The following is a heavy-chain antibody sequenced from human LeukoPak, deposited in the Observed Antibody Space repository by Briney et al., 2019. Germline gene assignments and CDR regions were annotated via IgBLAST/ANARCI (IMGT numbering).Heavy chain of an antibody. CDR2: INHSGST. V-gene: IGHV4-39*07. J-gene: IGHJ4*02. D-gene: IGHD1-26*01. CDR1: GGSISSSSYY. CDR3: ARRGSYSFLGY. Sequence: SETLSLTCTVSGGSISSSSYYWSWIRQPPGKGLEWIGEINHSGSTNYNPSLKSRVTISVDTSKNQFSLKLSSVTAADTAVYYCARRGSYSFLGYWGQGTLVTVSS.